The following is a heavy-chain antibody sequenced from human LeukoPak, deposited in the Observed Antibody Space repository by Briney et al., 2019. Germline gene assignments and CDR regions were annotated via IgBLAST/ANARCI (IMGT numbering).Heavy chain of an antibody. V-gene: IGHV4-4*07. J-gene: IGHJ3*02. CDR2: IYTTGST. CDR1: DGSITNSY. CDR3: ARGPRATATQAFDI. Sequence: LETLSLTCTVSDGSITNSYWSWIRQPAGKGLEWIGRIYTTGSTNYNPSPNSRVTMSVDTSKNQFSLKLNSVTAAGTAVYYCARGPRATATQAFDIWGQGTMVTVSS. D-gene: IGHD2-15*01.